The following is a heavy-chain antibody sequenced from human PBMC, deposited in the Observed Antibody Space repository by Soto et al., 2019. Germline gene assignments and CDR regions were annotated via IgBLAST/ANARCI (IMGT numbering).Heavy chain of an antibody. CDR2: ISYDGSNK. V-gene: IGHV3-30-3*01. J-gene: IGHJ6*02. CDR1: GFTFSSYA. D-gene: IGHD6-19*01. CDR3: ARDYYGPQDRQWLAPTYYYGMDV. Sequence: GGSLRLSCAASGFTFSSYAMHWVRQAPGKGLEWVAVISYDGSNKYYADSVKGRFTISRDNSKNTLYLQMNSLRAEDTAVYYCARDYYGPQDRQWLAPTYYYGMDVWGQGTTVTSP.